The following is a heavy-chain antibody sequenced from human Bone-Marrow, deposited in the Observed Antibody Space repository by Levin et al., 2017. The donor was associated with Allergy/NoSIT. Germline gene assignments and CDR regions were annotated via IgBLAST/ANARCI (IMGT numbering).Heavy chain of an antibody. J-gene: IGHJ4*02. CDR3: AKGLFTMIVVGMPY. V-gene: IGHV3-30*18. CDR1: GFTFSSYG. CDR2: ISYDGSNK. Sequence: GESLKISCAASGFTFSSYGMHWVRQAPGKGLEWVAVISYDGSNKYYADSVKGRFTISRDNSKNTLYLQMNSLRAEDTAVYYCAKGLFTMIVVGMPYWGQGTLVTVSS. D-gene: IGHD3-22*01.